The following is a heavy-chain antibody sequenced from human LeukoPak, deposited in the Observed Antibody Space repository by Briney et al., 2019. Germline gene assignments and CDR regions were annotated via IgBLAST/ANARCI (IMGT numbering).Heavy chain of an antibody. CDR2: INHGGST. CDR3: ARGQKWLSFYYFDF. CDR1: GGSFSGYY. Sequence: SETLSLTCAVYGGSFSGYYWTWIHQPPGKGLEWIGEINHGGSTNYNPSLKSRVNISMDTSKNQFSLKLNSVTAADTAIYYCARGQKWLSFYYFDFWGQGTLVTVSS. V-gene: IGHV4-34*01. D-gene: IGHD3-22*01. J-gene: IGHJ4*02.